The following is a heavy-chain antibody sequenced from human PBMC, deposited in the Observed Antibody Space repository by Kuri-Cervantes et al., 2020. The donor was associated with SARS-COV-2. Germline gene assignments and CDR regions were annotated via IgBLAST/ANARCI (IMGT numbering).Heavy chain of an antibody. CDR1: GGSIKNYF. Sequence: LRLSCTVSGGSIKNYFWTWIRQPPGKELEWIGYIYYSGSTTYNPSLKSRVTISVDTSKNQFSLELDSVTAADTAVYYCARESNYSHYYGTEVWGQGTTVTVSS. CDR3: ARESNYSHYYGTEV. J-gene: IGHJ6*02. V-gene: IGHV4-59*01. CDR2: IYYSGST.